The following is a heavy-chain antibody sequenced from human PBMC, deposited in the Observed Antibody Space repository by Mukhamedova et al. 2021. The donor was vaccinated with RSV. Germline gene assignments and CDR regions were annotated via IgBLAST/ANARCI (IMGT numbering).Heavy chain of an antibody. D-gene: IGHD1-26*01. J-gene: IGHJ4*02. CDR2: IGTAGDT. V-gene: IGHV3-13*01. CDR3: ARGSSGRYDY. Sequence: MHWVRQATGKGLEWVSAIGTAGDTYYPGSVKGRFTISRENAKNSLYLQMNSLRAGDTAVYYCARGSSGRYDYWGQGTLVTVSS.